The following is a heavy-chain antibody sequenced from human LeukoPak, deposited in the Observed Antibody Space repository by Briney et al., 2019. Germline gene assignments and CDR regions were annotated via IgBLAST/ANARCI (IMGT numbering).Heavy chain of an antibody. CDR3: ASSGSYRFDY. V-gene: IGHV3-48*02. Sequence: PGGSLRLSCEASGFPFSSYSMNWVRQAPGKGLEWVSHITASGTAMLYADSVKGRFTISRDNAKNSLYLQMNSLRDEDTAVYYCASSGSYRFDYWGQGTLVTVSS. CDR1: GFPFSSYS. CDR2: ITASGTAM. D-gene: IGHD1-26*01. J-gene: IGHJ4*02.